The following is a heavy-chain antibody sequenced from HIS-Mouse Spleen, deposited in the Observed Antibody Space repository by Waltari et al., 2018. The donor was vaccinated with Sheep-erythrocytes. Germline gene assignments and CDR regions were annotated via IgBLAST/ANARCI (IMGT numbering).Heavy chain of an antibody. CDR3: ARLYYYDSSGYYFDY. J-gene: IGHJ4*02. CDR2: SYYSGGT. V-gene: IGHV4-39*01. D-gene: IGHD3-22*01. Sequence: QLQLQESGPGLVKPSETLSLTCTVSGGSISSSSYYWGWIRQPPGKGLEWIGGSYYSGGTYYNPSLKSRVTISVDTSKNQFSRKLSSVTAADTAVYYCARLYYYDSSGYYFDYWGQGTLVTVSS. CDR1: GGSISSSSYY.